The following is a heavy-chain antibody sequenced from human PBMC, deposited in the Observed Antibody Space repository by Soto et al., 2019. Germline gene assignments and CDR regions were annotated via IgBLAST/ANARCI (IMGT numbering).Heavy chain of an antibody. CDR3: VRDHVGELELLYGMDV. CDR1: GFTFGSYG. J-gene: IGHJ6*02. Sequence: HPGGSLRLSCAAPGFTFGSYGMHWVRQAPGDGLEWVAVIWYDGSNKYYADSVKGRFTISRDNSKNTLYLQMNSLTAEDTAVYYCVRDHVGELELLYGMDVWGQGTTVTVSS. D-gene: IGHD1-7*01. V-gene: IGHV3-33*01. CDR2: IWYDGSNK.